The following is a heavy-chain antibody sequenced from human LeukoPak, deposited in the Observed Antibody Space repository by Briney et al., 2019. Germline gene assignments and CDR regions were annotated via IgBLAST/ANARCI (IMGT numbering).Heavy chain of an antibody. J-gene: IGHJ4*02. CDR2: IYTSGSN. CDR3: ARQAYCGADCYSLDF. CDR1: GGSISIYP. D-gene: IGHD2-21*02. V-gene: IGHV4-4*09. Sequence: SETLSLTCTVSGGSISIYPWSWIRQPPGKGLEWIGYIYTSGSNNYNPSLQSRVTISVNTSRSQFSLKLTSVTAADTAVYYCARQAYCGADCYSLDFWGQGTLVTVSS.